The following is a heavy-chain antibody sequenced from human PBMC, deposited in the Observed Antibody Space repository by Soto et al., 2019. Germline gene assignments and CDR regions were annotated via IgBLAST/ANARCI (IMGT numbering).Heavy chain of an antibody. CDR1: GGSFGKSA. D-gene: IGHD3-3*01. V-gene: IGHV1-69*01. Sequence: QVQLVQSGAEVKKPGSSVKVSCKASGGSFGKSAINWVRQTPGQGLEWLGVFIPVYRTLNYAQKFQGRVTITAHESTGTAYMALSSLASDDTAVYYCATGVIWIGYFTVDSWGQGTRVTVSS. J-gene: IGHJ4*02. CDR2: FIPVYRTL. CDR3: ATGVIWIGYFTVDS.